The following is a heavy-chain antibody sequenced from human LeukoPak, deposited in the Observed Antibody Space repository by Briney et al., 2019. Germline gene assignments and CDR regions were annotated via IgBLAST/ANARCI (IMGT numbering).Heavy chain of an antibody. V-gene: IGHV3-23*01. CDR1: GFSFTSYA. Sequence: GGSLRLSCAASGFSFTSYAMSWVRQAPGKGLEWVSAISTGGGSTYYADSVKGRFTISRDNSKNTLSLQLNSLRAEDTAVYYCARDGDTAMALYYFDYWGQGTLVTVSS. D-gene: IGHD5-18*01. CDR2: ISTGGGST. J-gene: IGHJ4*02. CDR3: ARDGDTAMALYYFDY.